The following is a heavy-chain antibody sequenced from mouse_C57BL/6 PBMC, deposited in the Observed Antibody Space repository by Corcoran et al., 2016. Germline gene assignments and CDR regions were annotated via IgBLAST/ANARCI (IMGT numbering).Heavy chain of an antibody. CDR1: ASTFTDYY. D-gene: IGHD2-10*02. Sequence: EVQLQLSGAEQVKTGASVKISCKASASTFTDYYMNWVKQSHGTSLEWIGDINPNNGGTSYNQKFKGKATLTVDKSSSTAYMELRSLTSEDSAVYYCASGYGLVAYWGQGSLVTVSA. V-gene: IGHV1-26*01. CDR3: ASGYGLVAY. CDR2: INPNNGGT. J-gene: IGHJ3*01.